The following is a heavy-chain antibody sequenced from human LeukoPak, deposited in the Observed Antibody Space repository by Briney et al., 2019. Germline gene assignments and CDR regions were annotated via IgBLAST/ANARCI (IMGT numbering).Heavy chain of an antibody. CDR3: AKEGAYYYGSGSSDY. Sequence: PGGSLRLSCAASGFTFSSYWMSWVRQAPGKGLEWVSAISGSGGSTYYADSVKGRFTISRDNSKNTLYLQMNSLRAEDTAVYYCAKEGAYYYGSGSSDYWGQGTLVTVSS. CDR2: ISGSGGST. CDR1: GFTFSSYW. D-gene: IGHD3-10*01. V-gene: IGHV3-23*01. J-gene: IGHJ4*02.